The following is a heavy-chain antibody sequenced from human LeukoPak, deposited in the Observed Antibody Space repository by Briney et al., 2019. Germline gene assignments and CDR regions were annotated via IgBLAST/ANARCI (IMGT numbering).Heavy chain of an antibody. CDR2: FDPEDGET. CDR1: GYTLTELS. V-gene: IGHV1-24*01. CDR3: ARSVRVGGPFFDY. D-gene: IGHD3-16*01. Sequence: GGSVKVSCKVSGYTLTELSMHWVRQAPGKGLEWMGGFDPEDGETIYAQKFQGRVTMTRDMSTSTVYMELSSLRSEDTAVYYCARSVRVGGPFFDYWGQGTLVTVSS. J-gene: IGHJ4*02.